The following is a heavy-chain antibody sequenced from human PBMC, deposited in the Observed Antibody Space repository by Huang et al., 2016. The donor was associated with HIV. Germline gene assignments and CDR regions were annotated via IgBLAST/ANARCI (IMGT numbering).Heavy chain of an antibody. V-gene: IGHV1-2*02. D-gene: IGHD6-6*01. CDR3: ARDWSFGSSTSPAD. CDR2: INPKRGGK. Sequence: QVQLVQSGAEVKNPGASVRVSCKASGYTFTDSNLHWVRQAPGQGLEWMGWINPKRGGKIYAQRFQGRITMTRDTTISTVHMDLRRIQSDDTAVYFCARDWSFGSSTSPADWGQGTLVTVSS. CDR1: GYTFTDSN. J-gene: IGHJ4*02.